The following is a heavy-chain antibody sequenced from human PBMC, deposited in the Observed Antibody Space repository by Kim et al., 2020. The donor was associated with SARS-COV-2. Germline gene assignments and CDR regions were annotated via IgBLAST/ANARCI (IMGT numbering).Heavy chain of an antibody. D-gene: IGHD6-19*01. Sequence: GGSLRLSCAASGFTFSSYWMHWVRQAPGKGLVWVSRINSDGSSTSYADSVKGRFTISRDNAKNTLYLQMNSLRAEDTAVYYCARDSSGWYVNYYYGMDVWSQVTTVTVSS. CDR1: GFTFSSYW. CDR3: ARDSSGWYVNYYYGMDV. J-gene: IGHJ6*02. V-gene: IGHV3-74*01. CDR2: INSDGSST.